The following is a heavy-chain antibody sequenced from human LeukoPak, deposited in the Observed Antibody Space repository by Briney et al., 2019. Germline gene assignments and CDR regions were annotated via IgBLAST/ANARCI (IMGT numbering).Heavy chain of an antibody. Sequence: KPSETLSLTCTVSGYSISSGYYWGWIRQPPGEGLEWIGSIYHSGSTYYNPSLKSRVTISVDTSKNQFSLKLSSVTAADTAVYYCAGPKSGSYTRGLDYWGQGTLVTVSS. CDR3: AGPKSGSYTRGLDY. V-gene: IGHV4-38-2*02. D-gene: IGHD1-26*01. CDR1: GYSISSGYY. J-gene: IGHJ4*02. CDR2: IYHSGST.